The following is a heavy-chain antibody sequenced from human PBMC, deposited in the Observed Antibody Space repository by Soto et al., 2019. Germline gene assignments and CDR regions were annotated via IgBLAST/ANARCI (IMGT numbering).Heavy chain of an antibody. CDR3: TGEVASGY. V-gene: IGHV3-30*03. Sequence: VQLVESGGGVVQPGRSLRISCAVSGFTVSTYGMHWVRQAPGKGLEWVAVISRDGGTKYYADSVKGRFTISRDNSRNTLFLEMNSPRGDDMAVYYCTGEVASGYWGQGTLVTVSS. D-gene: IGHD2-8*02. CDR2: ISRDGGTK. J-gene: IGHJ4*02. CDR1: GFTVSTYG.